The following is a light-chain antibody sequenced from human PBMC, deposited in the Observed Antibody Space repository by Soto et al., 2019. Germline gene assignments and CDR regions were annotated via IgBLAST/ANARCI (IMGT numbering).Light chain of an antibody. CDR2: DVS. CDR3: SSYTSSSALVV. V-gene: IGLV2-14*01. CDR1: SRYVGGYNY. Sequence: HSVLTHLSSVSGSPGQSITISCTGTSRYVGGYNYVSWYQQHPGKAPKLMISDVSNRTSGVSNRFSGSKSGNTASLTISGLQAEDEADYYCSSYTSSSALVVFGGGTKLTVL. J-gene: IGLJ2*01.